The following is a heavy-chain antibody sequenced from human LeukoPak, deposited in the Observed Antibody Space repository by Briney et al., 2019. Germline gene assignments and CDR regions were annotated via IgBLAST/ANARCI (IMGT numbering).Heavy chain of an antibody. J-gene: IGHJ4*02. CDR1: GGSISSYY. CDR3: ARTVGLRANLFDY. CDR2: IYYSGST. Sequence: SETLSLTCTVSGGSISSYYWSWIRQPPGKGLEWIGYIYYSGSTNYNPSLKSRVTISVDTSKNQFSLKLSSATAADTAVYYCARTVGLRANLFDYWGQGTLVTVSS. V-gene: IGHV4-59*01. D-gene: IGHD5-12*01.